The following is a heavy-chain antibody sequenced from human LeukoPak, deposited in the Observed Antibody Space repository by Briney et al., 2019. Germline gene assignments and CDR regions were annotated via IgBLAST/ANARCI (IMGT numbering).Heavy chain of an antibody. CDR1: GSTLTGYY. D-gene: IGHD2-2*01. CDR3: ARGPIIDIVIVPAADDYYYMDV. Sequence: GASVKVSCKASGSTLTGYYMHWVRQAPGQGLEWMGWINPNSGGTNYAQKFQGRVTMTRDTSISTAYMELSRLRSDDTAVYYCARGPIIDIVIVPAADDYYYMDVWGKGTTVTVSS. J-gene: IGHJ6*03. V-gene: IGHV1-2*02. CDR2: INPNSGGT.